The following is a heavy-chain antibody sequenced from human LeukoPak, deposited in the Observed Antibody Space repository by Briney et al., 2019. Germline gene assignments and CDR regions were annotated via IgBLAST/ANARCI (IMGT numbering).Heavy chain of an antibody. CDR2: IKQDGSEK. D-gene: IGHD6-6*01. CDR1: GFTFSSYW. J-gene: IGHJ4*02. V-gene: IGHV3-7*01. Sequence: PGGSLRLSCAASGFTFSSYWMSWVRQAPGKGLEWVANIKQDGSEKYYVDSVKGRFTISRDNAKNSLYLQMNSLRAEDTAVYYCARESSSWHYYFDYWGQGTLVTVSS. CDR3: ARESSSWHYYFDY.